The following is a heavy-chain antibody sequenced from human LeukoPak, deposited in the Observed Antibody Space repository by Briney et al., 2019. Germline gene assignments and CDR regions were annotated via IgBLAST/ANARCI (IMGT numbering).Heavy chain of an antibody. CDR3: ASYRGYYDSGSYSPFDY. CDR1: GFTFSRYW. D-gene: IGHD3-10*01. V-gene: IGHV3-7*02. J-gene: IGHJ4*02. Sequence: GGSLRLSCAASGFTFSRYWMSWVRQATGKGLEWVANVKEDGSERYYVDSVKGRFTISRDNAQNSLYPQMNSLRVEDTPVYYCASYRGYYDSGSYSPFDYWGQGTLVTVSS. CDR2: VKEDGSER.